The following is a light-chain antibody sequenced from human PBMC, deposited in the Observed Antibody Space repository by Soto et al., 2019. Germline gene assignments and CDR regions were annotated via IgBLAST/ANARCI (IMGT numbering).Light chain of an antibody. CDR3: ATWDDTLNGRV. CDR2: SDN. J-gene: IGLJ3*02. V-gene: IGLV1-44*01. CDR1: SSNFGSNS. Sequence: QSVLTQPPSASGTPGQRVTISFSGSSSNFGSNSVNWYHQVAGTAPKLLIHSDNQRPSGVPDRFSGSKSGTSASLAISGLQSGDEADYYCATWDDTLNGRVFGGGTKLTVL.